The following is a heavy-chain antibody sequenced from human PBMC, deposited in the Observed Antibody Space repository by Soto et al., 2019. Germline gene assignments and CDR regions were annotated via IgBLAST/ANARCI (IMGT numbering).Heavy chain of an antibody. D-gene: IGHD4-17*01. CDR2: IYWDDDK. J-gene: IGHJ5*02. V-gene: IGHV2-5*02. CDR1: GFSLSTSGVG. Sequence: QITLKESGPTLVKPTQTLTLTCTFSGFSLSTSGVGVGWIRQPPGKALEWLALIYWDDDKRYSPSLKSRLTITKDTSKSQVVLTMTTMDPVDTATYYCAHIVSYGDYGVNWFDPWGQGTLVTVSS. CDR3: AHIVSYGDYGVNWFDP.